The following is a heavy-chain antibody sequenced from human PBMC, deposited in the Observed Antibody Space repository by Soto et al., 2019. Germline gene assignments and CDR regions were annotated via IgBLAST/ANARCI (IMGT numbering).Heavy chain of an antibody. J-gene: IGHJ4*02. CDR2: IYYTGGT. CDR3: ARHPGYAVPTVYATHYFNY. D-gene: IGHD2-8*01. CDR1: GDSISSDNYY. Sequence: QLQLQESGPGLVKPSETLSLTCTVSGDSISSDNYYCGWIRQPPGKGLEWIGSIYYTGGTYYNPSLKSRVTMSVDTSKSQFSLKLSSVTAADTAVYYCARHPGYAVPTVYATHYFNYWGQGILVTVST. V-gene: IGHV4-39*01.